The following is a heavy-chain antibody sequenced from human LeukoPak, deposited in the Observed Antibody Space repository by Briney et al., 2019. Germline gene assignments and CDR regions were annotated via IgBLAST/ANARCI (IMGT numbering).Heavy chain of an antibody. CDR3: AKVDSSSWSTKFDP. Sequence: TGGSLRLSCAASGFTFSSYAMSWVRQAPGKGLKSVSAISGSGGSTYYADSVKGRFTISRDNSKNTLYLQMNSLRAEDTAVYYCAKVDSSSWSTKFDPWGQGTLVTVSS. V-gene: IGHV3-23*01. CDR1: GFTFSSYA. CDR2: ISGSGGST. D-gene: IGHD6-13*01. J-gene: IGHJ5*02.